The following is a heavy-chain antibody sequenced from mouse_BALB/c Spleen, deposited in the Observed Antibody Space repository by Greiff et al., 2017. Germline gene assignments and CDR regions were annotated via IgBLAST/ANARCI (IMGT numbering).Heavy chain of an antibody. CDR2: INPSNGGT. CDR1: GYTFTSYY. V-gene: IGHV1S81*02. D-gene: IGHD2-1*01. Sequence: VKLVESGAELVKPGASVKLSCKASGYTFTSYYMYWVKQRPGQGLEWIGEINPSNGGTNFNEKFKSKATLTVDKSSSTAYMQLSSLTSEDSAVYYCARASTFPAFAYWGQGTLVTVSA. J-gene: IGHJ3*01. CDR3: ARASTFPAFAY.